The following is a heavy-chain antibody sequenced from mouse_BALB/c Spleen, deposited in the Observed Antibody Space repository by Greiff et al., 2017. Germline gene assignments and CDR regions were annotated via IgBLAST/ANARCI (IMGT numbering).Heavy chain of an antibody. D-gene: IGHD1-1*01. CDR3: TREYYYGTWYFDV. J-gene: IGHJ1*01. CDR2: ISSGGSYT. Sequence: EVHLVESGGGLVKPGGSLKLSCAASGFTFSSYTMSWVRQTPEKRLEWVATISSGGSYTYYPDSVKGRFTISRDNAKNTLYLQMSSLKSEDTAMYYCTREYYYGTWYFDVWGAGTTVTVSS. V-gene: IGHV5-6-4*01. CDR1: GFTFSSYT.